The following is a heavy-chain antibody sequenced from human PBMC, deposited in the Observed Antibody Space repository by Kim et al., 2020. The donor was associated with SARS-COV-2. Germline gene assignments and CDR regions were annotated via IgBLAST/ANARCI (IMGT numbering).Heavy chain of an antibody. Sequence: VKGRLTLSRYNTKNTLYLQMNSLRAEDTAVYYCAKEQSYGSGSYYGVDYWGQGTLVTVSS. V-gene: IGHV3-23*01. D-gene: IGHD3-10*01. J-gene: IGHJ4*02. CDR3: AKEQSYGSGSYYGVDY.